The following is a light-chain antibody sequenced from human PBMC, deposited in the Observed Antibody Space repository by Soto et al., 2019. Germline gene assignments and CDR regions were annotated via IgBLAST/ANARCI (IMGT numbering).Light chain of an antibody. Sequence: DIQMTQSPSSLFASVGKRVTITCQASQSISTYLNWYQKKPGKAPNLLIYDASSLQSGVPSRFSGSGGGTDFTHSISSVQPEDIATYFCQQSYMDPITFGQGTRLEIK. CDR1: QSISTY. J-gene: IGKJ5*01. CDR2: DAS. V-gene: IGKV1-39*01. CDR3: QQSYMDPIT.